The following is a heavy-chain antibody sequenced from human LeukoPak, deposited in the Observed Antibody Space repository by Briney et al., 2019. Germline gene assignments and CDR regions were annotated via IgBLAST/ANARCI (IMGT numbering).Heavy chain of an antibody. V-gene: IGHV4-31*03. Sequence: SQTLSLTCTVSGGSISSGGYYWSWLRQHPGKGLEWIGYIYYSGSTYYNPSLKSRVTISVDTSKNQFSLKLSSVTAADTAVYYCARSSGYSYGYSPIAAAGTGYFDYWGQGTLVTVSS. D-gene: IGHD5-18*01. J-gene: IGHJ4*02. CDR3: ARSSGYSYGYSPIAAAGTGYFDY. CDR1: GGSISSGGYY. CDR2: IYYSGST.